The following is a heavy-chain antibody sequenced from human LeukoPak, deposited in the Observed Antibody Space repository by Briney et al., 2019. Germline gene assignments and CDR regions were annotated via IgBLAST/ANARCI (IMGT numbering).Heavy chain of an antibody. D-gene: IGHD3-9*01. CDR2: ISAHNGNT. CDR1: GYTFTHYG. V-gene: IGHV1-18*01. J-gene: IGHJ5*01. Sequence: GASVKVSCKAPGYTFTHYGISWVRQAPGQGLEWMGWISAHNGNTNYAQKVQDRVTLTTDTSTSTAYMDLRRLRSDDTAVYYCARVPTIFLSVEGTNLQKWSDFWGQGTRVTVSS. CDR3: ARVPTIFLSVEGTNLQKWSDF.